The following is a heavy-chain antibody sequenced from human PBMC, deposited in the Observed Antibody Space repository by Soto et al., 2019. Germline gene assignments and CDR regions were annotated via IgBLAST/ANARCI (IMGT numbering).Heavy chain of an antibody. D-gene: IGHD1-26*01. Sequence: SLTCAVSGGSIRSNNWWSWVRQPPGKGLEWIGEIFQSGSTNYNPSLKTRVTISVDKSKNQFSLKLSSVTAADTAVYYCARVYSGSYSDSWGQGTLVTVSS. CDR2: IFQSGST. V-gene: IGHV4-4*02. J-gene: IGHJ4*02. CDR3: ARVYSGSYSDS. CDR1: GGSIRSNNW.